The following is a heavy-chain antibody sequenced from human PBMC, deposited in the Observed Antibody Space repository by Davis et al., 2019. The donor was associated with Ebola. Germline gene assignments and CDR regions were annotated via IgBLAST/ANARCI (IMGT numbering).Heavy chain of an antibody. V-gene: IGHV4-4*07. J-gene: IGHJ4*02. Sequence: PGGSLRLSCTVSGGSISSYYWSWIRQPAGKGLEWIGRIYTSGSTNYNPSLKSRVTMSVDTSKNQSSLKLSSVTAADTAVYYCARGSSGWFYHYWGQGTLVTVSS. CDR1: GGSISSYY. D-gene: IGHD6-19*01. CDR2: IYTSGST. CDR3: ARGSSGWFYHY.